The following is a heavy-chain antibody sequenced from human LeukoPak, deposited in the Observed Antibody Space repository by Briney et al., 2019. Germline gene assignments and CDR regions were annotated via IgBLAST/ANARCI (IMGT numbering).Heavy chain of an antibody. V-gene: IGHV3-48*03. CDR3: ARMNDPYYFDY. D-gene: IGHD1-1*01. CDR2: ISTSGSTI. J-gene: IGHJ4*02. CDR1: GFTFSSYE. Sequence: PGGSLRLSCAASGFTFSSYEMNWVRQAPGKGLEWVSYISTSGSTIYYADSVKGRFTISRDNAKNPLYLQMNGLRAEDTAVYYCARMNDPYYFDYWGQGTLVTVSS.